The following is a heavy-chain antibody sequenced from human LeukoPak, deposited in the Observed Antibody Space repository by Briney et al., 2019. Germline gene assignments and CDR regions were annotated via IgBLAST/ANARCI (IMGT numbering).Heavy chain of an antibody. V-gene: IGHV1-18*01. CDR1: GYTFTSYG. Sequence: SVKVSCKASGYTFTSYGTSWVRQAPGQGLEWMGWISAYNGNTNYAQKLQGRVTITRNTSISTAYMELSSLRSEDTAVYYCATAAGERFDYWGQGTLVTVSS. J-gene: IGHJ4*02. CDR3: ATAAGERFDY. D-gene: IGHD6-13*01. CDR2: ISAYNGNT.